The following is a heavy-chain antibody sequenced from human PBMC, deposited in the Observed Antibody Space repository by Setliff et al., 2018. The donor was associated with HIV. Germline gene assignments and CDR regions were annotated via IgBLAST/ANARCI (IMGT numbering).Heavy chain of an antibody. CDR1: GGSISSSSYY. CDR2: IYYRGGT. Sequence: SETLSLTCTVSGGSISSSSYYWGWIRQPPGKGLQWIGSIYYRGGTYYNPSLKSRVTISVDTSENQFSLKLSSVTAADTAVYYCARDGYSSSWYVISGSFDYWGQGILVTVSS. J-gene: IGHJ4*02. D-gene: IGHD6-13*01. V-gene: IGHV4-39*07. CDR3: ARDGYSSSWYVISGSFDY.